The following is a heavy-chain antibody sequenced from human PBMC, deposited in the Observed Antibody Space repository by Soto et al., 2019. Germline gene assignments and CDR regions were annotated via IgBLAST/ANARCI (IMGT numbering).Heavy chain of an antibody. J-gene: IGHJ4*02. CDR1: GDTYSSYG. CDR2: ISAHRGNT. D-gene: IGHD2-2*02. Sequence: QVYLVQSGAEVKNPGASVKVSCKASGDTYSSYGISWVRQAPGQGLAWLGWISAHRGNTNYAQKFRGRVTMTTDTATPTASTALRSLTQPAPPVYYSARYRATSDQTSSDSWGQSPLFTFSS. CDR3: ARYRATSDQTSSDS. V-gene: IGHV1-18*01.